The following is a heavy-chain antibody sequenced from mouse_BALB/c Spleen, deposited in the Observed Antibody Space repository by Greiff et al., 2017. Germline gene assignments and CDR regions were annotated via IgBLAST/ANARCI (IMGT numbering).Heavy chain of an antibody. Sequence: EVKLVESGAELVKPGASVKLSCTASGFNIKDTYMHWVKQRPEQGLEWIGRIDPANGNTKYDPKFQGKATITADTSSNTAYLQLSSLTSEDTAVYYCARYDYDYDVGELDYWGQGTTLTVSS. D-gene: IGHD2-4*01. CDR1: GFNIKDTY. V-gene: IGHV14-3*02. CDR2: IDPANGNT. CDR3: ARYDYDYDVGELDY. J-gene: IGHJ2*01.